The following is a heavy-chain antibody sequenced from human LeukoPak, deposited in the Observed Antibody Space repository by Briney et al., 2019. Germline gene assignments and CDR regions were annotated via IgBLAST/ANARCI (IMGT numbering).Heavy chain of an antibody. V-gene: IGHV3-23*01. CDR1: GFTVNNNY. CDR2: ISGSGGST. CDR3: AKRAPGGAVAVAYFDY. D-gene: IGHD6-19*01. Sequence: GGSLRLSCAASGFTVNNNYMSWVRQAPGKGLEWVSAISGSGGSTYYADSVKGRFTISRDNSKNTLYLQMNSLRAEDTAVYYCAKRAPGGAVAVAYFDYWGQGTLVTVSS. J-gene: IGHJ4*02.